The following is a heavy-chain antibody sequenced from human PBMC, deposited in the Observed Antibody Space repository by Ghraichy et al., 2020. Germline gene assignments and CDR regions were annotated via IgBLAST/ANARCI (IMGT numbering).Heavy chain of an antibody. J-gene: IGHJ6*02. CDR2: IWYDGSNK. V-gene: IGHV3-33*08. D-gene: IGHD3-10*01. CDR1: GFTFSSYG. CDR3: ARDLFTEFRFYYGMDV. Sequence: SLRLSCAASGFTFSSYGMHWVRQAPGKGLEWVAVIWYDGSNKYYADSVKGRFTISRDNSKNTLYLQMNSLRAEDTAVYYCARDLFTEFRFYYGMDVWGQGTTVTVSS.